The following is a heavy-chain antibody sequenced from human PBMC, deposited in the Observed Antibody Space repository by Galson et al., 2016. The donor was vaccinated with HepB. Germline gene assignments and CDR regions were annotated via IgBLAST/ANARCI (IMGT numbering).Heavy chain of an antibody. CDR1: RLTFSSFT. J-gene: IGHJ4*02. V-gene: IGHV3-30*09. CDR2: ISYDGSNK. Sequence: SLRLSCAASRLTFSSFTMAWVRQAPGRGLEWAAFISYDGSNKNYSDSVKGRFAISRDNSRNTLSLQMNSLRAEDTAVYYCASGYYYDSSGYYSDFWGQGTLVTVSS. CDR3: ASGYYYDSSGYYSDF. D-gene: IGHD3-22*01.